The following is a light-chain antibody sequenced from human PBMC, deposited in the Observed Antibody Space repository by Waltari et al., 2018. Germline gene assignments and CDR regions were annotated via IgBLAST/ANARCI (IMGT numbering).Light chain of an antibody. CDR2: SVS. J-gene: IGKJ2*01. V-gene: IGKV1-39*01. Sequence: DIQMTQSPASLSASVGDRVIITCRASQSISMYLNWYQQKPGKAPKLLMYSVSSLQSGVPSRFSGSGSGTDFTLTISSLQPEDFATYYCQQRYITPRTFGQGTKLEI. CDR3: QQRYITPRT. CDR1: QSISMY.